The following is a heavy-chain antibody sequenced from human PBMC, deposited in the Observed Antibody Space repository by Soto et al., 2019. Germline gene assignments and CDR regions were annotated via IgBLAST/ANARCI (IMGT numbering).Heavy chain of an antibody. V-gene: IGHV4-59*01. Sequence: QVQLQESGPGLVKPSETLSLTCTVSGGSISSYYWSWIRQPPGKGLEWIGYIYYSGSINYNPSLKSRVTISVDTSKNQFSLKLSSATAADTAVYYCARCLFSYGARFDPWGQGTLVTVSS. D-gene: IGHD1-26*01. CDR2: IYYSGSI. CDR3: ARCLFSYGARFDP. CDR1: GGSISSYY. J-gene: IGHJ5*02.